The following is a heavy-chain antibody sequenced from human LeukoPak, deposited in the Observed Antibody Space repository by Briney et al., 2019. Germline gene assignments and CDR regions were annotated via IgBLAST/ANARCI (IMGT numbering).Heavy chain of an antibody. V-gene: IGHV1-2*02. Sequence: GASVKVSCKASGYTFTGHYMHWVRQAPGQGLEWMGWTNPNSGGTNYAQKFQGRVTMTRDTSISTAYMELSRLRSDDTAVYYCARDRNYWFDPWGQGTLVTVSS. D-gene: IGHD4-11*01. CDR1: GYTFTGHY. J-gene: IGHJ5*02. CDR3: ARDRNYWFDP. CDR2: TNPNSGGT.